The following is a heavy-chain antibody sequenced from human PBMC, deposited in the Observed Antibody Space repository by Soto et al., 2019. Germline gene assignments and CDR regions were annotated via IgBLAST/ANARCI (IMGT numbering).Heavy chain of an antibody. CDR1: GGSISSYY. D-gene: IGHD3-3*01. CDR2: IYYSGST. CDR3: ARAKRITIFGVVISSAGMDV. V-gene: IGHV4-59*01. Sequence: QVQLQESGPGLVKPSKTLSLTCTVSGGSISSYYWSWIRQPPGKGLEWIGYIYYSGSTNYNPSLKSRVTISVDTSKNQFSLKLSSVTAADTAVYYCARAKRITIFGVVISSAGMDVWGQGTTVTVSS. J-gene: IGHJ6*02.